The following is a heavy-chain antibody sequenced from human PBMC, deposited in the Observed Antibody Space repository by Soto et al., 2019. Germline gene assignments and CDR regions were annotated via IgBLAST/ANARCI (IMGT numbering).Heavy chain of an antibody. CDR1: GFTFDDYT. J-gene: IGHJ4*02. V-gene: IGHV3-43*01. CDR3: AKDSKGDYYDSSGYFDY. Sequence: EVQLVESGGVVVQPGGSLRLSCAASGFTFDDYTMHWVRQAPGKGLEWVSLISWDGGSTYYADSVKGRFTISRDNSKNSLYLQMNSLRTEDTALYYCAKDSKGDYYDSSGYFDYWGQGTLVTVSS. CDR2: ISWDGGST. D-gene: IGHD3-22*01.